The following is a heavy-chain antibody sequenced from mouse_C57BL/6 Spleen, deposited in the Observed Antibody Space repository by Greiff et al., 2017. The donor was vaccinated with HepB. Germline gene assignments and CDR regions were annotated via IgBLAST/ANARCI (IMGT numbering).Heavy chain of an antibody. CDR2: INPNYGTT. V-gene: IGHV1-39*01. Sequence: EVQLQQSGPELVKPGASVKISCKASGYSFTDYNMNWVKQSNGKSLEWIGVINPNYGTTSYNQKFKGKATLTVDQSSSTAYMQLNSLTSEDSAVSYCATYYSNHYYAMDYWGQGTSVTVSS. CDR3: ATYYSNHYYAMDY. D-gene: IGHD2-5*01. CDR1: GYSFTDYN. J-gene: IGHJ4*01.